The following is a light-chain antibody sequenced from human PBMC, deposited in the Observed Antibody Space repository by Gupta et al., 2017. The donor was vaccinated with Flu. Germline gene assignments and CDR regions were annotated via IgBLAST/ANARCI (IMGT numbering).Light chain of an antibody. Sequence: SNTNVGNNWISWYQQLPGAAPKLLIYATNRRPSGIPDRFSGSKSGTSATLGIAGLQTGDEADYYCGTWDSSLDSEVFGTGTRVTV. V-gene: IGLV1-51*01. CDR3: GTWDSSLDSEV. CDR2: ATN. J-gene: IGLJ1*01. CDR1: NTNVGNNW.